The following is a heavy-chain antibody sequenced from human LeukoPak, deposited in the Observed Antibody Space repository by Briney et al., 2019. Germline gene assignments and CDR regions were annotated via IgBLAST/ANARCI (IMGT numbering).Heavy chain of an antibody. CDR1: GGSFSGYY. J-gene: IGHJ6*03. CDR3: ARGPDFWSGYAFYYYYYYMDV. D-gene: IGHD3-3*01. Sequence: SETLSLTCAVYGGSFSGYYWSWIRQPPGKGLEWIGEINHSGSTNYNPSLKSRVTISVDTSKNQFSLKLSSVTAADTAVYYCARGPDFWSGYAFYYYYYYMDVWGKGTTVTVSS. V-gene: IGHV4-34*01. CDR2: INHSGST.